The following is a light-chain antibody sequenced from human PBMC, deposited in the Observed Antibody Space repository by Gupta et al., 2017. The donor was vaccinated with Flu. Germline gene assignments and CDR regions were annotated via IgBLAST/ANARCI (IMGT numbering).Light chain of an antibody. V-gene: IGKV1-5*03. J-gene: IGKJ1*01. CDR2: KAS. CDR3: QQYTTYPWT. Sequence: DIQMTQSPSTLSASVGDRVTTTCRASQSSDSWLAWYQQKPGKAPKLLIYKASNLESGVPSRFSGRGPGTEFTLTISILHPDDLPTYYFQQYTTYPWTFGQGTTVEIK. CDR1: QSSDSW.